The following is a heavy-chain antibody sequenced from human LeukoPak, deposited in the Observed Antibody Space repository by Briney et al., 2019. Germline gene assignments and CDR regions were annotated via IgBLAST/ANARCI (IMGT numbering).Heavy chain of an antibody. J-gene: IGHJ4*02. CDR3: ARLRGTSSWSLDY. CDR2: IKQDGSEK. Sequence: GGPLRLSCAASGFTFSSYWMSWVRQAPGKGLEWVANIKQDGSEKYYVDSVKGRFTISRDNAKNSLYLQMNSLRAEDTAVYYCARLRGTSSWSLDYWGQGTLVTVSS. V-gene: IGHV3-7*01. D-gene: IGHD6-13*01. CDR1: GFTFSSYW.